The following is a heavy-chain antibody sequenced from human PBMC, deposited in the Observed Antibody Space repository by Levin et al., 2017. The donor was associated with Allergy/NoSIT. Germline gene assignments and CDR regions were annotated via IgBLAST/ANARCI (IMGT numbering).Heavy chain of an antibody. CDR1: GYTFTSYG. J-gene: IGHJ4*02. CDR3: ARSIVGALGYSSSWYDGGFDY. D-gene: IGHD6-13*01. CDR2: ISAYNGNT. V-gene: IGHV1-18*01. Sequence: GESLKISCKASGYTFTSYGISWVRQAPGQGLEWMGWISAYNGNTNYAQKLQGRVTMTTDTSTSTAYMELRSLRSDDTAVYYCARSIVGALGYSSSWYDGGFDYWGQGTLVTVSS.